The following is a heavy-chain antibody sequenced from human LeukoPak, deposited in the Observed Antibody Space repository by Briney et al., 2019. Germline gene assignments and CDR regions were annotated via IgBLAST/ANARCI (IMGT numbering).Heavy chain of an antibody. CDR3: ARQRYQLVSRFDP. CDR1: GGSINSYY. J-gene: IGHJ5*02. D-gene: IGHD6-13*01. Sequence: SETLSLTCTVSGGSINSYYWGWIRQPPGKGLEWIGSIYFSGSTYYNPSLKSRVTMYVDTSKNEFSLRLRSVTAADTAVYYCARQRYQLVSRFDPWGQGTLVTVSS. CDR2: IYFSGST. V-gene: IGHV4-39*01.